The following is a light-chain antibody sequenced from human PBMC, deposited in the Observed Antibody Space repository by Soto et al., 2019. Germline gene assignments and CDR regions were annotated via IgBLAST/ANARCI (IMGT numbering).Light chain of an antibody. V-gene: IGKV3-15*01. CDR2: GAS. CDR3: HQYNNWPPA. CDR1: QSVSTT. Sequence: MTQSPATLSVSPGERATLSCRASQSVSTTLAWYQQKPGQAPRLLIYGASTRATGIPARFSGSGSGTEFTLSIGSLQSEDFAVYYCHQYNNWPPAFGGGTKVDIK. J-gene: IGKJ4*01.